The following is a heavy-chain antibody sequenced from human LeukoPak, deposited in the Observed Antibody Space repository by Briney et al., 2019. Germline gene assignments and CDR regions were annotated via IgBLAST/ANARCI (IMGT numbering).Heavy chain of an antibody. CDR3: AKTPTGYCGGDCYLDY. V-gene: IGHV3-33*06. D-gene: IGHD2-21*02. Sequence: PGRSLRLSCAASGFTFSSYGMHWVRQAPGKGLEWVAVIWYDGSNKYYADSVKGRFTISRDNSKNTLYLQMNSLRAEDTAVYYRAKTPTGYCGGDCYLDYWGQGTLVTVSS. CDR2: IWYDGSNK. CDR1: GFTFSSYG. J-gene: IGHJ4*02.